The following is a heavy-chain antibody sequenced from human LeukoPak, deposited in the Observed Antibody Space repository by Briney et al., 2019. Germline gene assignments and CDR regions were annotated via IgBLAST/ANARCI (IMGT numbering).Heavy chain of an antibody. Sequence: GGSLRLSCAASGFNFDDYAMHWVRLAPEKGLEWVSYISWNSANIGYADSVRGRFTISRDNAKSSLYLQMNSLRAEDTALYYCAKDYRDYGEFVDHWGQGTLVTVSS. CDR1: GFNFDDYA. J-gene: IGHJ4*02. V-gene: IGHV3-9*01. CDR2: ISWNSANI. D-gene: IGHD4-17*01. CDR3: AKDYRDYGEFVDH.